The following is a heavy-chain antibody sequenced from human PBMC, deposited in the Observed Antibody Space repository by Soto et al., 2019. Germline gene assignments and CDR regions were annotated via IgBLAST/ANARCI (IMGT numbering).Heavy chain of an antibody. CDR1: GFTFDDYA. D-gene: IGHD3-16*01. V-gene: IGHV3-9*01. CDR3: ARDDYVWGSYSDAFDI. Sequence: PGGSLRLSCAASGFTFDDYAMHWVRQAPGKGLEWVSGISWNSGSIGYADSVKGRFTISRDNAKNSLYLQMNSLRAEDTAVYYCARDDYVWGSYSDAFDIWGQGTMVTVSS. J-gene: IGHJ3*02. CDR2: ISWNSGSI.